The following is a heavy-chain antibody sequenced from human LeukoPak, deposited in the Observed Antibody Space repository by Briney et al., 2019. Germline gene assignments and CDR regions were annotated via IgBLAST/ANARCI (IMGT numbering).Heavy chain of an antibody. D-gene: IGHD5-18*01. J-gene: IGHJ4*02. CDR1: GGSISSGGYY. CDR2: IYYSGST. V-gene: IGHV4-31*03. CDR3: ARVGSDVDTAMVPDY. Sequence: PSETLSLTCTVSGGSISSGGYYWSWIRQHPGKGLEWIGYIYYSGSTYYNPSLKSRVTISVDTSKNQFSLKLSSVTAADTAVYYCARVGSDVDTAMVPDYWGQGTLVTVSS.